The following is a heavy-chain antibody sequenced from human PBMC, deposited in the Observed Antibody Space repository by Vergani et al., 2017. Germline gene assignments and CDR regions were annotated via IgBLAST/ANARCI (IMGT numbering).Heavy chain of an antibody. CDR2: INPSGGHT. V-gene: IGHV1-46*03. J-gene: IGHJ4*02. CDR1: GYTFSNYY. D-gene: IGHD3-9*01. Sequence: QVQVVQSGAEVKKSGASVKVSCKTSGYTFSNYYMHWVRQAPGQGLEWMGIINPSGGHTNYAQKFQGRVTMTRDTSTSTVYMVLSSLRSEETAIYYCSRGEYGIMTGYRYWGQGTLVTVSA. CDR3: SRGEYGIMTGYRY.